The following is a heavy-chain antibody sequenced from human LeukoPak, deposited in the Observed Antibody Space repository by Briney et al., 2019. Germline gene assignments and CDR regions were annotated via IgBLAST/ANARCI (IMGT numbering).Heavy chain of an antibody. Sequence: ASVKVSCKASGYTFTGYYMHWVRQAPGQGLEWMGWINPNSGGTNYAQKFQGRVTMTRDTSISTAYMELSRLRSDDTAVYYCARDRGGDIVVVPARHGLPTNDAFDIWGQGTMVTVSS. J-gene: IGHJ3*02. CDR1: GYTFTGYY. CDR3: ARDRGGDIVVVPARHGLPTNDAFDI. CDR2: INPNSGGT. D-gene: IGHD2-2*01. V-gene: IGHV1-2*02.